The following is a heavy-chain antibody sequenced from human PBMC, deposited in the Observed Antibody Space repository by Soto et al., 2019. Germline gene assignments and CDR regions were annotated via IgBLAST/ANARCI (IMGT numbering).Heavy chain of an antibody. CDR1: GFIFSSYA. V-gene: IGHV3-30-3*01. CDR2: ISYDGSNK. Sequence: GGSLRLSCAASGFIFSSYAMSWVRQAPGKGLEWVAVISYDGSNKYYADYVKGRFTISRDNSKNTLYLQMNSLRAEDTAVYYCARGITMVRGVIIDYFDYWGQGTLVTVSS. J-gene: IGHJ4*02. CDR3: ARGITMVRGVIIDYFDY. D-gene: IGHD3-10*01.